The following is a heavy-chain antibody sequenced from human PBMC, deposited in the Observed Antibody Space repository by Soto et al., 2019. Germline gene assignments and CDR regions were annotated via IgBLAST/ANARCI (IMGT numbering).Heavy chain of an antibody. J-gene: IGHJ5*02. CDR2: IYHSGTT. CDR1: GGSISSGGYY. V-gene: IGHV4-31*03. Sequence: SETLSLTCTVSGGSISSGGYYWSWIRQHPGKGLEWIGYIYHSGTTYYNPSLKSRVTISVDTSKNQFSLKLSSVTAADTAVYYCARGSTVVTNNWFDPWGQGTLVTVSS. CDR3: ARGSTVVTNNWFDP. D-gene: IGHD2-21*02.